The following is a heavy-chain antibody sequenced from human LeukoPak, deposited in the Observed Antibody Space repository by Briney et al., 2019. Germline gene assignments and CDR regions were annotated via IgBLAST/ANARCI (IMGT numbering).Heavy chain of an antibody. CDR2: IKEDGTEK. CDR1: GFTFSDFW. CDR3: VRESRPGGAMGLYHNLDY. D-gene: IGHD1-1*01. V-gene: IGHV3-7*01. J-gene: IGHJ4*02. Sequence: GGSLRLSCAGSGFTFSDFWMTWVRQTPGKGLEWVANIKEDGTEKNLVDSVKGRFTISRDNTKNLLFLEMNNLRGDNTAIYYCVRESRPGGAMGLYHNLDYWGQGTLVAVSS.